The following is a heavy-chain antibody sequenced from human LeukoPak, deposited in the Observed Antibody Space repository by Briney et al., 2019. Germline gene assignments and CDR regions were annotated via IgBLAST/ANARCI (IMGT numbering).Heavy chain of an antibody. CDR1: GFTLSSYW. D-gene: IGHD1-26*01. Sequence: GGSLRLSCAASGFTLSSYWMHWVRQAPGKGLVWVSRIDTDVTSTNYADSVKGRFTISRDNAKNTLCLQMNSLRGEDTAVYYCARGYLGIDYWGQGTLVTVSS. J-gene: IGHJ4*02. CDR2: IDTDVTST. CDR3: ARGYLGIDY. V-gene: IGHV3-74*01.